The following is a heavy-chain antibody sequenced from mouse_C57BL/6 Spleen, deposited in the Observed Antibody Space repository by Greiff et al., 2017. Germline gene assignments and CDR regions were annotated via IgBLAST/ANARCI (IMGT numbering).Heavy chain of an antibody. V-gene: IGHV5-12*01. CDR1: GFTFSDYY. CDR3: ARDYYGPFDY. D-gene: IGHD1-1*01. J-gene: IGHJ2*01. CDR2: ISNGGGST. Sequence: EVMLVESGGGLVQPGGSLKLSCAASGFTFSDYYMYWVRQTPEKRLEWVAYISNGGGSTYYPDTVKGRFTISRDNAKNTLYLQMSRLKSEDTAMYYCARDYYGPFDYWGQGTTLTVSS.